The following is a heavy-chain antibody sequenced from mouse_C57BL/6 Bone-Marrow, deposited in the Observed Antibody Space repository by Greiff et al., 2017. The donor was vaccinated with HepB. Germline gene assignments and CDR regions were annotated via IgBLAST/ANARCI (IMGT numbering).Heavy chain of an antibody. V-gene: IGHV5-2*01. Sequence: DVMLVESGGGLVQPGESLKLSCESNEYEFPSHDMSWVRKTPEKRLELVAAINSDGGSTYYPDTMERRFIISRDNTKQALYLQMSSLRAEDTALYYCAKPWDFDYWGQGTTLTVSS. CDR1: EYEFPSHD. CDR2: INSDGGST. CDR3: AKPWDFDY. J-gene: IGHJ2*01. D-gene: IGHD4-1*01.